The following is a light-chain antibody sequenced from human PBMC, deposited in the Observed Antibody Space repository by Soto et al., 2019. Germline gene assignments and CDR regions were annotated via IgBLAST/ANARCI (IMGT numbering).Light chain of an antibody. CDR3: QQYGSSGT. Sequence: DIVLTQSPDTLSLSPGEIATLSCRASQSLGRYLAWYQQKPGQAPRLLIYDASNRATGIPDRFSGSGSGTDFTLTISRLEPEDFAVYYCQQYGSSGTFGQGTKVDI. V-gene: IGKV3-20*01. J-gene: IGKJ1*01. CDR2: DAS. CDR1: QSLGRY.